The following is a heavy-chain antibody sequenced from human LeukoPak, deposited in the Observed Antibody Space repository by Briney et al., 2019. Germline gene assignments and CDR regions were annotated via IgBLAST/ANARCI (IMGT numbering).Heavy chain of an antibody. D-gene: IGHD1-26*01. V-gene: IGHV4-39*01. CDR2: IYYSGST. J-gene: IGHJ4*02. Sequence: PSETLSLTCTVSGGSISSSSNYWGWIRQPPGKGLEWIGRIYYSGSTYYNPSLKSRVTISVDTSKNQFSLKLSSVTAADTAVYYCARHQSGSYQAYFDYWGQGNLVTVSS. CDR1: GGSISSSSNY. CDR3: ARHQSGSYQAYFDY.